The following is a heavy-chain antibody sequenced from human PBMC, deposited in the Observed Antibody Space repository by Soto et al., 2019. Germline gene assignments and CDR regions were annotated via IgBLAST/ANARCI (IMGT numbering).Heavy chain of an antibody. Sequence: SVKVSCKASGGTFSSYAISWVLQAPGQGLEWMGGIIPIFGTANYAQKFQGRVTITADESTSTAYMELSSLRSEDTAVYYCSCSSGSATALRFRYWAQRSLVTAYS. CDR1: GGTFSSYA. J-gene: IGHJ4*02. CDR2: IIPIFGTA. D-gene: IGHD1-26*01. CDR3: SCSSGSATALRFRY. V-gene: IGHV1-69*13.